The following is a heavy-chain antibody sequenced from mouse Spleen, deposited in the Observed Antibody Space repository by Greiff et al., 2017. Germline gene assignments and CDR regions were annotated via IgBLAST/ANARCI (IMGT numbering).Heavy chain of an antibody. CDR1: GFNIKNTY. J-gene: IGHJ4*01. CDR2: IDPANGNT. Sequence: LVESVAELVRPGASVKLSCTASGFNIKNTYMHWVKQRPEQGLEWIGRIDPANGNTKYAPKFQGKATITADTSSNTAYLQLSSLTSEDTAIYYCARGDRYDGDYAMDYWGQGTSVTVSS. V-gene: IGHV14-3*01. CDR3: ARGDRYDGDYAMDY. D-gene: IGHD2-14*01.